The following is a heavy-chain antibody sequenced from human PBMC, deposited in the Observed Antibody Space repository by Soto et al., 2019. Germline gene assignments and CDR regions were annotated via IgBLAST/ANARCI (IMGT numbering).Heavy chain of an antibody. Sequence: WGTLSLPCAVSGYSISRGYYWGWIRQPPGKGLEWIGSIYHSGSTYYNPSLKSRVTISVDTSKNQFSLKLSSVTAADTAVYYCARDLSVVRGSRPSLGWFDPWGQGTLVTVSS. J-gene: IGHJ5*02. CDR3: ARDLSVVRGSRPSLGWFDP. D-gene: IGHD2-15*01. CDR1: GYSISRGYY. V-gene: IGHV4-38-2*02. CDR2: IYHSGST.